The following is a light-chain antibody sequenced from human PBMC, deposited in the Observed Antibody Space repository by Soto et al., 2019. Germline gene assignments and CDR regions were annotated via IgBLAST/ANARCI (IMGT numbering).Light chain of an antibody. J-gene: IGLJ1*01. CDR3: QSYDSSLSGSKV. CDR2: SNN. CDR1: SSNIGSNT. V-gene: IGLV1-44*01. Sequence: QSVLTQPPSASATPGQRVTISCSGGSSNIGSNTVNWYQQLPGTAPKLLIHSNNQRPSGVPDRFSGSKSGTSASLAISGLQSEDEADYYCQSYDSSLSGSKVFGTGTKLTVL.